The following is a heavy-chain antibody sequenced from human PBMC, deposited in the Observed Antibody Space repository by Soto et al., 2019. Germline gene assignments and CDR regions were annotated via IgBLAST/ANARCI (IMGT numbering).Heavy chain of an antibody. CDR3: ARSGEFSASDYFGF. V-gene: IGHV3-9*01. CDR1: VFTFDDYG. D-gene: IGHD3-10*01. Sequence: GGSLRLSCGASVFTFDDYGMHWVRQAPGKGLEWVSSISWNSGRIGYADSVKGRFTISRDNVKNSLYLQMNSLRAEDTALYYCARSGEFSASDYFGFWGQGTLVTVSS. CDR2: ISWNSGRI. J-gene: IGHJ4*02.